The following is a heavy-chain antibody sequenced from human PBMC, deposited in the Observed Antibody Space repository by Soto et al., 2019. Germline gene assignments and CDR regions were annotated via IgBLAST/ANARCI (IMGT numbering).Heavy chain of an antibody. CDR2: ISAYNGNT. Sequence: GASVKVSCKASGYTFTSYGISWVRQAPGQGLEWMGWISAYNGNTNYAQKLQGRVTMTTDTSTSTAYMELRSLRSDDTAVYYCAVGSGDRGYSGYDTFDYWGQGTLVTVSS. CDR3: AVGSGDRGYSGYDTFDY. D-gene: IGHD5-12*01. CDR1: GYTFTSYG. V-gene: IGHV1-18*01. J-gene: IGHJ4*02.